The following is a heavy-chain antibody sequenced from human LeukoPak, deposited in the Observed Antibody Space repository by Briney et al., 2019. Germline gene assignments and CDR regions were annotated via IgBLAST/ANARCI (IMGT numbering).Heavy chain of an antibody. D-gene: IGHD3-10*01. CDR1: GYTFTSYG. V-gene: IGHV1-18*01. CDR2: ISAYNGNT. J-gene: IGHJ6*03. CDR3: ATSMVRGVIKDYYMDV. Sequence: ASVKVSCKASGYTFTSYGISWVRQAPGQGLEWMGWISAYNGNTNYAQKLQGRVTMTTDTSTSTAYMELSSLRSEDTAVYYCATSMVRGVIKDYYMDVWGKGTTVTISS.